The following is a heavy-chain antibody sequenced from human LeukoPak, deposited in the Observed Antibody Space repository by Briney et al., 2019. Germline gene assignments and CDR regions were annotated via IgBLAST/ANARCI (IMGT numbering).Heavy chain of an antibody. D-gene: IGHD2-2*01. J-gene: IGHJ4*02. CDR1: GGTFSSYA. CDR3: ASLQGGYCSSTSCPEIDY. V-gene: IGHV1-69*06. Sequence: EASVKVSCKASGGTFSSYAISWVRQAPGQGLEWMGGIIPIFGTANYAQKFQGRVTITADKSTSTAYVELSSLRSEDTAVYYCASLQGGYCSSTSCPEIDYWGQGTLVTVSS. CDR2: IIPIFGTA.